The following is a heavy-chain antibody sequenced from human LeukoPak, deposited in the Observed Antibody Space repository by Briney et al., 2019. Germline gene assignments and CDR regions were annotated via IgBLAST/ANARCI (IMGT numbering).Heavy chain of an antibody. CDR3: AKDGPRGDYYYYGMDV. CDR2: ISGSGGST. V-gene: IGHV3-23*01. CDR1: GLTFSSYA. Sequence: GGSLRLSCAASGLTFSSYAMSWVRQAPGKGLEWVSAISGSGGSTYYADSVKGRFTISRDNSKNTLYLQMNSLRAEDTAVYYCAKDGPRGDYYYYGMDVWGKGTTVTVSS. J-gene: IGHJ6*04.